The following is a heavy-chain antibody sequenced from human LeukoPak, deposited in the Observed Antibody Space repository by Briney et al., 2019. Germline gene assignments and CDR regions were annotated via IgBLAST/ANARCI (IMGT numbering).Heavy chain of an antibody. Sequence: SETLSLTCTVSGGSISSYYWSWIRQPPGKGLEWIGYIYYSGSTNYNPSLKSRVTTSVDTSRNQFSLKLSSVTAADTAVYYCARGGTVRNGMDVWGQGTTVTVSS. J-gene: IGHJ6*02. CDR3: ARGGTVRNGMDV. V-gene: IGHV4-59*01. D-gene: IGHD1-26*01. CDR1: GGSISSYY. CDR2: IYYSGST.